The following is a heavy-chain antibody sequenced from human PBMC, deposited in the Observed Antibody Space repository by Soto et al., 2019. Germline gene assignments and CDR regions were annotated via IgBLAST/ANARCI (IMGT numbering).Heavy chain of an antibody. CDR1: GFTFSSYA. J-gene: IGHJ4*02. CDR3: AKDRFSNIAAAGTWDY. Sequence: GGSLRLSCAASGFTFSSYAMSWVRQAPGKGLEWVSAISGSGGSTYYADSVKGRFTISRDNSKNTLYLQMNSLRAEDTAVYYCAKDRFSNIAAAGTWDYWGQGTLVTVSS. CDR2: ISGSGGST. V-gene: IGHV3-23*01. D-gene: IGHD6-13*01.